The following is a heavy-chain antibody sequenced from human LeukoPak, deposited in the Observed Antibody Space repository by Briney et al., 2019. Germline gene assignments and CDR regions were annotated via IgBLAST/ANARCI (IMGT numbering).Heavy chain of an antibody. J-gene: IGHJ4*02. CDR3: TSGQGWLIDY. Sequence: SGGSLTLSCEGTGFMISGSWMGWVRQAPGKGLEWVAIIKQDGSEKYYVDSVRGRFTISRDNARNSLYLQMNTLRTEDTAVYYCTSGQGWLIDYWGQGSLVTVSS. CDR1: GFMISGSW. V-gene: IGHV3-7*01. D-gene: IGHD5-12*01. CDR2: IKQDGSEK.